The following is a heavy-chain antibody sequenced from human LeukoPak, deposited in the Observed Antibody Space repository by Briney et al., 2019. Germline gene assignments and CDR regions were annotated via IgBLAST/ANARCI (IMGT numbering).Heavy chain of an antibody. D-gene: IGHD3-22*01. Sequence: SETLSLTCTVSGGSISSYYWSWIRQPAGKGLERIGRFYSSGSTNQNPSLKSRVTMSVDTSKNQFSLKLRSVTAADTAMYYCARADSSGYGFDYWGQGTLVTVSS. CDR1: GGSISSYY. CDR2: FYSSGST. V-gene: IGHV4-4*07. J-gene: IGHJ4*02. CDR3: ARADSSGYGFDY.